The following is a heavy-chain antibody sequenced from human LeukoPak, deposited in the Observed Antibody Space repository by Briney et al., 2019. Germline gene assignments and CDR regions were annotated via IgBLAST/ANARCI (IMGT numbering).Heavy chain of an antibody. J-gene: IGHJ4*02. CDR1: GFSFSSYS. Sequence: GRSLRLSCAASGFSFSSYSMNWVRQAPGKGLEWVSSISSSSTFISYADSVKGRFTISRDNAKNSLYLQMNSLTAEDTAVYYCARDRSVAGTVDYRGQGTLVTVSS. V-gene: IGHV3-21*01. CDR3: ARDRSVAGTVDY. CDR2: ISSSSTFI. D-gene: IGHD6-19*01.